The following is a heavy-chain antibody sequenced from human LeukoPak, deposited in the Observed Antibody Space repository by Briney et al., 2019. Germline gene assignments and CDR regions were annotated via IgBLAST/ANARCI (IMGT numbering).Heavy chain of an antibody. CDR2: ITGSGGST. CDR3: AKRVGTTYIHFDF. Sequence: GGCLRLSCAASGFTFSSYVMSWVRQAPGKGLEWVSSITGSGGSTYYADSVKGRFTISRDNSKNTLYLQMNSLRAEDTAVYYCAKRVGTTYIHFDFWGQGTLVTVSS. D-gene: IGHD1-26*01. J-gene: IGHJ4*02. V-gene: IGHV3-23*01. CDR1: GFTFSSYV.